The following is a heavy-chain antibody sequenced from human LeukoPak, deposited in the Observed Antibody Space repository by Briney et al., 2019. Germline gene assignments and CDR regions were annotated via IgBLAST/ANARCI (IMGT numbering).Heavy chain of an antibody. Sequence: GGSLRLSCAASGFTFSSQVMSWVRRTPGKGLEWVSTINANGENTFYADSVKGRFTISRDNSKNTMYLQMNSLRAEDAALYYCAAKGVGGSSPFEPWGQGTLVTVST. D-gene: IGHD3-10*01. J-gene: IGHJ5*02. CDR2: INANGENT. CDR3: AAKGVGGSSPFEP. V-gene: IGHV3-23*01. CDR1: GFTFSSQV.